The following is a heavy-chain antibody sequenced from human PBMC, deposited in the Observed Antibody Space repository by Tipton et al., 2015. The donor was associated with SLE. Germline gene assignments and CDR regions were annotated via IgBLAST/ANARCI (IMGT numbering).Heavy chain of an antibody. V-gene: IGHV3-33*03. CDR2: IWHDGSRK. CDR3: AKDGGGFRGYSFGEYYYETSGYADH. D-gene: IGHD3-22*01. J-gene: IGHJ5*02. Sequence: RSLRLSCAASGFTFSSYAMHWVRQPPGKGLEWVAVIWHDGSRKYHADSVKDRFTISRDKSKNTLSLQMNILRPEDTAIYYCAKDGGGFRGYSFGEYYYETSGYADHWGQGTLVTVSS. CDR1: GFTFSSYA.